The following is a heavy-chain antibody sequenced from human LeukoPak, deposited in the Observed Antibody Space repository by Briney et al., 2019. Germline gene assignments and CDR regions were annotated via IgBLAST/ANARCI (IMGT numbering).Heavy chain of an antibody. D-gene: IGHD6-19*01. J-gene: IGHJ6*02. Sequence: PGGSLRLSCAASGFTFNSYSMNWVRQAPGKGLEWVSSIESSSTYIYYADSVKGRFTVSRHNAENSLYLQMNSLRAEDTAVYYCSRVLYSSGWVFGGYCAMDVWGQGTTVAVSS. CDR1: GFTFNSYS. CDR3: SRVLYSSGWVFGGYCAMDV. V-gene: IGHV3-21*01. CDR2: IESSSTYI.